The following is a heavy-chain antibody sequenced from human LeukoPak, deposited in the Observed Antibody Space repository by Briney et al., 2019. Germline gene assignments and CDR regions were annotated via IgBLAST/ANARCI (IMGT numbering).Heavy chain of an antibody. J-gene: IGHJ3*02. CDR2: ISAYNGNT. CDR3: ARLGSSGWYRARDAFDI. V-gene: IGHV1-18*03. D-gene: IGHD6-19*01. Sequence: GASVKVSCKASGYTFTSYGISWVRQAPGQGLEWMGWISAYNGNTNYAQKLQGRVTMTTDTSTSTAYMELRSLRSDDMAVYYCARLGSSGWYRARDAFDIWGQGTMVTVSS. CDR1: GYTFTSYG.